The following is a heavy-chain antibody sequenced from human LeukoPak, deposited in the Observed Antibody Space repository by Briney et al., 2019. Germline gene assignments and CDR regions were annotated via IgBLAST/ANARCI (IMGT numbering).Heavy chain of an antibody. V-gene: IGHV3-30-3*01. Sequence: GGSLRLSCAASGFTFSSYAMHWFRQAPGKGLEWVAVISYDGSNKYYADSVKGRFTISRDNSKNTLYLQMNSLRAEDTAVYYCARGGPSMRYYFDYWGQGTLVTVSS. CDR2: ISYDGSNK. D-gene: IGHD2-8*01. CDR1: GFTFSSYA. CDR3: ARGGPSMRYYFDY. J-gene: IGHJ4*02.